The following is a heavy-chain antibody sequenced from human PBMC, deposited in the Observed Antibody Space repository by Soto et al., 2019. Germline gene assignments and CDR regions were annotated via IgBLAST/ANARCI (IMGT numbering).Heavy chain of an antibody. CDR2: IKQDGSEK. V-gene: IGHV3-7*03. Sequence: GSLRLSCAASGFTFSSYWMSWVRQAPGKGLEWVANIKQDGSEKYYVDSVKGRFTISRDNAKNSLYLQMNSLRAEDTAVYYCAREGSSSEDYFDYWGQGXLVTVYS. CDR3: AREGSSSEDYFDY. D-gene: IGHD6-6*01. CDR1: GFTFSSYW. J-gene: IGHJ4*02.